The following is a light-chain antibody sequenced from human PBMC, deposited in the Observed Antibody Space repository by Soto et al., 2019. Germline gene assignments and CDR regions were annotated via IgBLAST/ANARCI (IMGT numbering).Light chain of an antibody. CDR2: AAS. CDR1: QSISSS. V-gene: IGKV3-15*01. J-gene: IGKJ1*01. Sequence: VVTQSPATLSVSPGDTATLSCRASQSISSSLAWYQQKPGQPPRLLIYAASTRATGVPARFSGSGSGTEFTLTISRLQSEDFAVYYCQQYYNWRPRFGQGTKVDIK. CDR3: QQYYNWRPR.